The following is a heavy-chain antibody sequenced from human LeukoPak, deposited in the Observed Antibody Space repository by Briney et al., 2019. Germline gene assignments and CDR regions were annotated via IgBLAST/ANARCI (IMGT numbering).Heavy chain of an antibody. CDR3: AKDRITIFGVVTHPPSYGMDV. V-gene: IGHV3-30*18. D-gene: IGHD3-3*01. J-gene: IGHJ6*02. Sequence: GRSLRLSCAASGFTFSSYGMHWVRQAPGKGLEWVAVISYDGSNKYYADSVKGRFTISRDNSKNTLYLQMNSLRAEDTAVYYCAKDRITIFGVVTHPPSYGMDVWGQGTTVTVSS. CDR2: ISYDGSNK. CDR1: GFTFSSYG.